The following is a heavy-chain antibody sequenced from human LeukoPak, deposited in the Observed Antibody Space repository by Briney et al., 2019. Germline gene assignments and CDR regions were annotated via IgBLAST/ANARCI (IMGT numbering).Heavy chain of an antibody. CDR3: ARVSYYYGSGSYLVDY. D-gene: IGHD3-10*01. J-gene: IGHJ4*02. V-gene: IGHV4-4*07. CDR2: IYTSGST. Sequence: SETLSLTCTVSGGSISSYYWSWIRQPAGKGLEWIGRIYTSGSTNYNPSLKSRVTMSVDTSKNQFSPKLSSVTAADTAVYYCARVSYYYGSGSYLVDYWGQGTLVTVSS. CDR1: GGSISSYY.